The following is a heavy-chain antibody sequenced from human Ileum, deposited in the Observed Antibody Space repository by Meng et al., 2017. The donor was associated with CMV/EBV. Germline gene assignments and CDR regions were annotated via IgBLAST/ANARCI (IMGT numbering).Heavy chain of an antibody. CDR3: ARGDIAASLEF. J-gene: IGHJ4*02. D-gene: IGHD6-13*01. Sequence: GQVQQWGAGLLKPSETLSLTCAVYGGSFSVYRWSWIRQPPGKGLQWIGEINDNGDTNYDPSLNSRVTISVDTSKKQFSLRLTSVTAADTAMYYCARGDIAASLEFWDQGTLVTVFS. CDR2: INDNGDT. CDR1: GGSFSVYR. V-gene: IGHV4-34*01.